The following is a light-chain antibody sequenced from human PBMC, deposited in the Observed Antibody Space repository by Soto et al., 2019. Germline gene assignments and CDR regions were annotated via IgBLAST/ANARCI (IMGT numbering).Light chain of an antibody. CDR3: SSYTSSSTRG. Sequence: QSVLTQPASVSGSPGQSITVSCTGTSSDVGGYKYVSWYQQHPGKAPKLMIYDVSNRPSGVSNRFSGSKSGNTASLTISGLQAEDEADYYCSSYTSSSTRGFGTGTKVTVL. V-gene: IGLV2-14*01. CDR2: DVS. CDR1: SSDVGGYKY. J-gene: IGLJ1*01.